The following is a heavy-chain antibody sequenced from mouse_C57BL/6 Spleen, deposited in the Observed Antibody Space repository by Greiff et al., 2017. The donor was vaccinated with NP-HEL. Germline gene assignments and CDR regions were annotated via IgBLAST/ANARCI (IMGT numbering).Heavy chain of an antibody. Sequence: VQLQQSGPVLVKPGASVKMSCKASGYTFTDYYMNWVKQSHGKSLEWIGVINPYNGGTSYNQKFKGKATLTVDKSSSTAYMELNSLTSEDSAVYYCARCGGNGAMDYWGQGTSVTVSS. CDR3: ARCGGNGAMDY. CDR2: INPYNGGT. CDR1: GYTFTDYY. J-gene: IGHJ4*01. V-gene: IGHV1-19*01. D-gene: IGHD2-1*01.